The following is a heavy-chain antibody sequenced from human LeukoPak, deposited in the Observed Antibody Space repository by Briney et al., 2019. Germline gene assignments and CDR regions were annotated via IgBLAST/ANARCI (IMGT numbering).Heavy chain of an antibody. CDR1: GYTFTDYY. CDR3: AHQGPIDYGDYDGI. Sequence: GASVKVSCKASGYTFTDYYMHWVRQAPGQGLEWMGWINPNSGGTNYAQKFQGRVTMTRDTSISTAYMELSRLRSDDTAVYYCAHQGPIDYGDYDGIWGQGTMVTVSS. CDR2: INPNSGGT. D-gene: IGHD4-17*01. V-gene: IGHV1-2*02. J-gene: IGHJ3*02.